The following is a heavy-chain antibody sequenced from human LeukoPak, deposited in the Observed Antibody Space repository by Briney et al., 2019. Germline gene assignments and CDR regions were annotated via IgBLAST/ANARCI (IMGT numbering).Heavy chain of an antibody. CDR3: ARGEYHYYDSSGYYFDY. J-gene: IGHJ4*02. CDR1: GFTFSSYA. Sequence: GGSLRLSCAASGFTFSSYAMHLVRQAPGKGLEWVAVISYDGSNKYYADSVKGRFTISRDNSKNTLYLQMNSLRAEDTAVYYCARGEYHYYDSSGYYFDYWGQGTLVTVSS. V-gene: IGHV3-30-3*01. CDR2: ISYDGSNK. D-gene: IGHD3-22*01.